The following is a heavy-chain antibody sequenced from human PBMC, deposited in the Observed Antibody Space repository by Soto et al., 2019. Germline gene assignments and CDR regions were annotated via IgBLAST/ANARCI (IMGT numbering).Heavy chain of an antibody. CDR1: GFTFGTYA. CDR3: AKFRGPSYSYYYMDV. J-gene: IGHJ6*03. CDR2: ISGSGRTT. Sequence: EVQLLESGGGLVQPGGSLRLSCAASGFTFGTYAMKWLRQAPGRGLECVSFISGSGRTTYYADSVKGRFTVSRDNSKKTMYLQMNSLRAEDTALYYCAKFRGPSYSYYYMDVGGKGTTVTVSS. V-gene: IGHV3-23*01. D-gene: IGHD3-16*01.